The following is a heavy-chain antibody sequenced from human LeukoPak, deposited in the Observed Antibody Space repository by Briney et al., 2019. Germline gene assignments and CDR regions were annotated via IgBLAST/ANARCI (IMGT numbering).Heavy chain of an antibody. Sequence: GGSLRLSCAASGFTFSSYSMNWVRQAPGKGLEWVSSISSCSSYIYYADSVKGRFTISRDNAKNSLYLQMNSLRAEDTAVYYCAREWVAGIMDVWGKGTTVTVSS. CDR2: ISSCSSYI. CDR3: AREWVAGIMDV. D-gene: IGHD1-14*01. J-gene: IGHJ6*03. CDR1: GFTFSSYS. V-gene: IGHV3-21*01.